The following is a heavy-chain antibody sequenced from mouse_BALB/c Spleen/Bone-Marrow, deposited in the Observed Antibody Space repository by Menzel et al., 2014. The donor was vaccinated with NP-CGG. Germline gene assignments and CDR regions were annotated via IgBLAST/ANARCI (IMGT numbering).Heavy chain of an antibody. D-gene: IGHD4-1*01. V-gene: IGHV14-3*02. CDR3: ARWEYYAMDY. J-gene: IGHJ4*01. CDR1: GFNIKDTY. Sequence: EVKLVESGAELVKPGASVKLSCTASGFNIKDTYMHWVKQRPEQGLEWIGRIDPANGNTKYDPKFQGKATITADTSSNTAYLQLSSLTSEDTAVYYCARWEYYAMDYWGQVTSVTVSS. CDR2: IDPANGNT.